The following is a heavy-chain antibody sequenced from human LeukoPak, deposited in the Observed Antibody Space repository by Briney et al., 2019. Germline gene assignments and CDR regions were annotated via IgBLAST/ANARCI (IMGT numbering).Heavy chain of an antibody. CDR1: GFTFSSYS. CDR3: AIDAVLVTQKYYYYGMDV. Sequence: TGGSLRLSCAASGFTFSSYSMNWVRQAPGKGLEWVSSISSSSSYIYYADSVKGRFTISRDNSKNTLYLQMNSLRAEDTAVYYCAIDAVLVTQKYYYYGMDVWGQGTTVTVSS. J-gene: IGHJ6*02. D-gene: IGHD2-21*01. V-gene: IGHV3-21*04. CDR2: ISSSSSYI.